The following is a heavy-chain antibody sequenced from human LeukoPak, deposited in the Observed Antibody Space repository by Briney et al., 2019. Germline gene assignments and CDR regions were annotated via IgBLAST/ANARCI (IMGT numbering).Heavy chain of an antibody. Sequence: SETLSLTCTVSGGSISSYYWSWIRQPPGKGLEWIGYIYYSGSTNYNPSLKSRVTISVDTSKNQFSLKLSSVTAADTAVYYCARDLYDAFDIWGQGIMVTVSS. CDR2: IYYSGST. CDR3: ARDLYDAFDI. J-gene: IGHJ3*02. CDR1: GGSISSYY. V-gene: IGHV4-59*01.